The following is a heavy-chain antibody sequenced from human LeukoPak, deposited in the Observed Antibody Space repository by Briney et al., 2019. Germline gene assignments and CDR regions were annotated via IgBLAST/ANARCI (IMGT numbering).Heavy chain of an antibody. D-gene: IGHD6-13*01. V-gene: IGHV3-11*05. Sequence: GGSLRLSCVAPGFTFSDYHMIWLRQAPGKGLEWLSYLTDSSGFTNYADSVKGRFTISRDNAKNSLYLQMNSLRADDTAVYYCARDLAADKRAMDVWGQGTTVTVSS. CDR1: GFTFSDYH. CDR3: ARDLAADKRAMDV. J-gene: IGHJ6*02. CDR2: LTDSSGFT.